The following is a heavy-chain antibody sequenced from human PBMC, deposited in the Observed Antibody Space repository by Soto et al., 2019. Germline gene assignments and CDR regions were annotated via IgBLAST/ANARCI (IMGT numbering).Heavy chain of an antibody. CDR1: GFTFSSHW. CDR3: ARHYAYAFDI. CDR2: INQDGGEK. J-gene: IGHJ3*02. D-gene: IGHD4-17*01. Sequence: PGGSLRLSCAASGFTFSSHWMTWVRQAPGKGLEWVANINQDGGEKYYVDSVKGRFTISRDNAKNSLYLQMNSLGAEDTAMYYCARHYAYAFDIWGQGTMVTVSS. V-gene: IGHV3-7*03.